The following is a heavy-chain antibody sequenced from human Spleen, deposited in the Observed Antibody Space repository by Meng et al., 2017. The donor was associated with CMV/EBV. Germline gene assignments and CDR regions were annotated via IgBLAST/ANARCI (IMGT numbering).Heavy chain of an antibody. CDR1: GCSFTSYW. Sequence: GGSLRLSCKGSGCSFTSYWIGWVRQMPGKGLEWMGIIYPGDSDTRYSPSFQGQVTISADKSISTAYLQWSSLKASDTAMYYCARRNSVMNYYGMDVWGQGTTVTVSS. CDR2: IYPGDSDT. D-gene: IGHD2-8*01. V-gene: IGHV5-51*01. CDR3: ARRNSVMNYYGMDV. J-gene: IGHJ6*02.